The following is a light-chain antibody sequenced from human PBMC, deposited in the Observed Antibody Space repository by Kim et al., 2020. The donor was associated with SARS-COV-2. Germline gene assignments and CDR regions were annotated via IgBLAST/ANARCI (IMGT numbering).Light chain of an antibody. CDR3: QSRDSGANVL. J-gene: IGLJ2*01. Sequence: SSELTQDPAVSVALGQTVRITCQGDSLRSYYATWYQQRPRQAPVLVIYGRNNRPSGIPDRFSGSSSGNTASLTISGAQAEDEADFSCQSRDSGANVLFGGGTQLTVL. V-gene: IGLV3-19*01. CDR2: GRN. CDR1: SLRSYY.